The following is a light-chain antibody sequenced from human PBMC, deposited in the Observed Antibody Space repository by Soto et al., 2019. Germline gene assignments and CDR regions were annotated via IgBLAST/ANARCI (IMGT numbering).Light chain of an antibody. V-gene: IGLV2-23*01. J-gene: IGLJ2*01. CDR2: EGS. CDR3: SSHAGAVV. CDR1: SSGVENYNL. Sequence: QSALTQPASVSGSPGQSITLSCTRTSSGVENYNLVSWYQHRPGKAPKLIIYEGSQRPSGVSDRFSGSKSGNTASLTISGLRAEDDADYYCSSHAGAVVFGGGTKLTVL.